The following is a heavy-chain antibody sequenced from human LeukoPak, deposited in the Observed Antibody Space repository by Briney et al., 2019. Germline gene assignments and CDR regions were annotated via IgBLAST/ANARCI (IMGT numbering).Heavy chain of an antibody. V-gene: IGHV4-39*07. CDR2: VFYSGTT. J-gene: IGHJ4*02. D-gene: IGHD5-18*01. CDR3: ARGGYQQTSTFDF. CDR1: GDSISSSPYY. Sequence: PSETLSLTCAVSGDSISSSPYYWVWIRQPPGKGLEWIGGVFYSGTTYYNPSLRSRVTISVDTSKNQFSLQLRSVTAADTAVYYCARGGYQQTSTFDFWGQGTLVTVSS.